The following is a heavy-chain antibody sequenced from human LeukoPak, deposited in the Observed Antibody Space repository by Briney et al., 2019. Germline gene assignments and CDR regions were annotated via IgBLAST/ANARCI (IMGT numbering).Heavy chain of an antibody. CDR1: GFTFSGSA. CDR2: IRSKANSYAT. D-gene: IGHD3-10*01. Sequence: GGSLRLSCAASGFTFSGSAMHWVRQASGKGLEWVGRIRSKANSYATAYAASVKGRFTISRDDSKNTAYLQMNSLKTEDTAVSYCTRLGYYYGSGSPNQYWGQGTLVTVSS. V-gene: IGHV3-73*01. CDR3: TRLGYYYGSGSPNQY. J-gene: IGHJ4*02.